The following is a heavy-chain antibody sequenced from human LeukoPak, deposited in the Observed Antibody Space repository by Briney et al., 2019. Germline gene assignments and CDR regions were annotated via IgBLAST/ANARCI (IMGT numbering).Heavy chain of an antibody. CDR2: ISHSGNT. J-gene: IGHJ4*02. V-gene: IGHV4-4*02. Sequence: PSETLSLTCAVSGGSISNTNWGSWVRQPPGKGLEWIGEISHSGNTNYNPSLKSRVTISVDSSKNQFSLKMTSVTAADTAVYYCARNFDSWGQGILVTVSS. CDR3: ARNFDS. CDR1: GGSISNTNW.